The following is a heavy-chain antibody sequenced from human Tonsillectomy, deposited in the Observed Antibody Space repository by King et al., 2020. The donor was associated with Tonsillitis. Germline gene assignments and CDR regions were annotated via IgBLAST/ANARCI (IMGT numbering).Heavy chain of an antibody. CDR2: ISYDGSNK. J-gene: IGHJ4*02. V-gene: IGHV3-30*18. D-gene: IGHD2-21*02. CDR1: GFTFSSYG. Sequence: VQLVESGGGVVQPGRSLRLSCAASGFTFSSYGMHWVRQAPGKGLEWVAVISYDGSNKYYADSVKGRFTISRDNSKNTLYLQMNSLRAEDTAVYYCAKVGGDMDELFDYWGQGTLVTVSS. CDR3: AKVGGDMDELFDY.